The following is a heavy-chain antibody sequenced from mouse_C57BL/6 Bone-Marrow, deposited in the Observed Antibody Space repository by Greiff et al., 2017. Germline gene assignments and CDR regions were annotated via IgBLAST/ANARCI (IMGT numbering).Heavy chain of an antibody. Sequence: QVQLKQPGAELVMPGASVKLSCKASGYTFTSYWMHWVKQRPGQGLEWIGEIDPSDSYTNYNQKFKGNSTLTVDKSSSTAYMQLSSLTSEDSAVYDCARDYYDYWGQGTTLTVAS. CDR3: ARDYYDY. CDR2: IDPSDSYT. J-gene: IGHJ2*01. V-gene: IGHV1-69*01. CDR1: GYTFTSYW.